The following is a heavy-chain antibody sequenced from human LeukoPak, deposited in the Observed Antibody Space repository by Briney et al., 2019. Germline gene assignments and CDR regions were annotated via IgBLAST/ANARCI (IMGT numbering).Heavy chain of an antibody. J-gene: IGHJ6*02. V-gene: IGHV1-69*13. CDR2: IIPIFGTA. CDR1: GGTFSSYA. D-gene: IGHD3-22*01. Sequence: SVKVSCKASGGTFSSYAISWVRQAPGQGLEWMGGIIPIFGTANYAQKFQGRVTITADESTSTAYMELSSLRSEDTAVYYCARVGYYDSSGYYADYYYYGMDVWGQGTTVTVSS. CDR3: ARVGYYDSSGYYADYYYYGMDV.